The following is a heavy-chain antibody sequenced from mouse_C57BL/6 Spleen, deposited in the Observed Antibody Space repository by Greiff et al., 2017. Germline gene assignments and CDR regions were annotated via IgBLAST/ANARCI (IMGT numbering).Heavy chain of an antibody. CDR2: INPNNGGT. J-gene: IGHJ2*01. D-gene: IGHD1-1*01. Sequence: EVQLQQSGPELVKPGASVKISCKASGYTFTDYYMNWVKQSHGKSLEWIGDINPNNGGTSYNQKFKGKATLTVDKSSSTAYMEIRSLTSEDAAVYYCARFYYGSSYGFDYWGQGTTLTVSS. CDR3: ARFYYGSSYGFDY. V-gene: IGHV1-26*01. CDR1: GYTFTDYY.